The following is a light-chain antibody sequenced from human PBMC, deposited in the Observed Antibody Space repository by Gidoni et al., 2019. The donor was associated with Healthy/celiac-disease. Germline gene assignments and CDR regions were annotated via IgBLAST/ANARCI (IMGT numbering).Light chain of an antibody. CDR3: QQYDNLPLT. Sequence: DIQMTQSPSSLSASVGDRVTITCQASQDISNYLNWYQQKPGKAPKLLLYDASNLETGVPSRFSGSGSGTDFTLTISSLQPEDIATYYCQQYDNLPLTFXGXTKVEIK. V-gene: IGKV1-33*01. CDR2: DAS. J-gene: IGKJ4*01. CDR1: QDISNY.